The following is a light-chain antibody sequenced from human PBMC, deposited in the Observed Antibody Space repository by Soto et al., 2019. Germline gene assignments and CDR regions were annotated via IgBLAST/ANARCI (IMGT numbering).Light chain of an antibody. V-gene: IGKV3-11*01. CDR2: DAS. Sequence: EIELTQSPATLSLSPGERATLSCRASQSVSSYLAWYQQKPGQAPRLLIYDASNRATGIPARFSGSGSGTAFTLTISSLEPEDFADQYCQQRFTFGPGTKVDIK. J-gene: IGKJ3*01. CDR3: QQRFT. CDR1: QSVSSY.